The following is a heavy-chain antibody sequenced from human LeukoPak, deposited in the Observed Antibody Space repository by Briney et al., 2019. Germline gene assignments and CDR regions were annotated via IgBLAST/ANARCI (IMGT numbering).Heavy chain of an antibody. Sequence: HGASVKVSCKASGYTFTSYGISWVRQAPGQGLEWMGWISAYNGNTNYAQKLQGRVTMTTDTSTSTAYMELRSLRSDDTAVYYCARGYCSSSSCFYCDYWGQGTLVTVSS. CDR3: ARGYCSSSSCFYCDY. J-gene: IGHJ4*02. D-gene: IGHD2-2*01. CDR1: GYTFTSYG. V-gene: IGHV1-18*04. CDR2: ISAYNGNT.